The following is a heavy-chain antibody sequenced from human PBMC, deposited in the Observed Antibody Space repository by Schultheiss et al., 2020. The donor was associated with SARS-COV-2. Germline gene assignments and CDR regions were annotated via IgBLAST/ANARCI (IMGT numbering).Heavy chain of an antibody. D-gene: IGHD2/OR15-2a*01. V-gene: IGHV4-34*01. Sequence: GSLRLSCAVYGGSFSTYYWSWIRQPPGKGLEWIGEINHSGSTNYNPSLKSRVTISVDTSKNQFSLKLSSVTAADTAVYYCARRRLNILRSNPHIRGPTYGMDVWGQGTTVTVSS. CDR3: ARRRLNILRSNPHIRGPTYGMDV. CDR2: INHSGST. CDR1: GGSFSTYY. J-gene: IGHJ6*02.